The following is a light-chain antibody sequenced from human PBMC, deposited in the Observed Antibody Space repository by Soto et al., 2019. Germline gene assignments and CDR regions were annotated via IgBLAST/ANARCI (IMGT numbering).Light chain of an antibody. J-gene: IGLJ1*01. Sequence: QSVLTQPRSVSGSPGQSVTISCTGTSSDVVGYNYVSWYQQHPGKAPKLMIYDVSKRPSGVPDRFSGSRSGNTASLTISGLQAEDEADYYCCSYAGSYVFGTGTKVTVL. CDR1: SSDVVGYNY. CDR2: DVS. CDR3: CSYAGSYV. V-gene: IGLV2-11*01.